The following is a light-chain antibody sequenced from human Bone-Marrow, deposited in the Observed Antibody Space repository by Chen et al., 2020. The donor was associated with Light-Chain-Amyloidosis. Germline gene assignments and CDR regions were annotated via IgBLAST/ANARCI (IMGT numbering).Light chain of an antibody. CDR1: DCPTKY. Sequence: SYELTQPPSVSVSPGQTARITCSGDDCPTKYAYWYQQKPGQAPVLVIQRDTERPSGISERFSVSSSETTATLTISGVQAEDEADYHCQSADSSGTYEVIFGGGTKLTVL. CDR2: RDT. V-gene: IGLV3-25*03. J-gene: IGLJ2*01. CDR3: QSADSSGTYEVI.